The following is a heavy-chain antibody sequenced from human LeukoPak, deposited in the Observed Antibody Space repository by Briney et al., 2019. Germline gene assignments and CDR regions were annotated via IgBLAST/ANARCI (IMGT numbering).Heavy chain of an antibody. D-gene: IGHD4-17*01. V-gene: IGHV3-30*02. CDR2: IRYDGSNK. CDR3: AKAKNDYGDYYYMDV. CDR1: GFTFSSYG. J-gene: IGHJ6*03. Sequence: GGSLRLSCAASGFTFSSYGMHWVRQAPGKGLEWVAFIRYDGSNKYCADSVKGRFTIYRDNSKNTLYLQMNSLRAEDTAVYFCAKAKNDYGDYYYMDVWGKGTTVTVSS.